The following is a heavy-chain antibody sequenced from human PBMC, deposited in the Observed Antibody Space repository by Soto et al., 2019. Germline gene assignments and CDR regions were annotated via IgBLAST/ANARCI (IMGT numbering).Heavy chain of an antibody. CDR3: ARDSDDLDILTAANWFDP. CDR1: GYSISSGYY. V-gene: IGHV4-38-2*02. CDR2: IYHSGST. D-gene: IGHD3-9*01. J-gene: IGHJ5*02. Sequence: NPSETLSLTCAVSGYSISSGYYWGWIRQPPGKGLEWIGSIYHSGSTYYNPSLKSRVTISVDTSKNQFSLKLSSVTAADTAVYYCARDSDDLDILTAANWFDPWGQGTLVTVSS.